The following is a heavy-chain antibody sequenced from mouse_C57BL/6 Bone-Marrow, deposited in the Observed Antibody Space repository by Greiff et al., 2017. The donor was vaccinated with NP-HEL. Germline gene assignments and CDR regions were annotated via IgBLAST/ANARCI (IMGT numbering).Heavy chain of an antibody. D-gene: IGHD2-4*01. CDR1: GFSLTSYG. CDR3: ARKGYDYDGFAY. V-gene: IGHV2-2*01. Sequence: QVQLQQSGPGLVQPSQSLSITCTVSGFSLTSYGVHWVRQSPGKGLEWLGVIWSGGSTDYNAAFISRLSISKDNSKSQVFFKINSLQADDTAIYYCARKGYDYDGFAYWGQGTLVTVSA. J-gene: IGHJ3*01. CDR2: IWSGGST.